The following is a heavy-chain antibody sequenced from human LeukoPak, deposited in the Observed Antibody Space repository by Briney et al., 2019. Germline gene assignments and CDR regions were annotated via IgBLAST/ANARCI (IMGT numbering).Heavy chain of an antibody. J-gene: IGHJ4*02. CDR3: ARKESGYEFY. CDR1: GGSFSGYY. Sequence: NPSETLFLTCAVYGGSFSGYYWSWIRQSPGKGLEWVGEINHSGSTNYNPSLKSRVTISVDTSKNQFSLKLTSVSAADTAVYYCARKESGYEFYWGQGTLVAVSS. D-gene: IGHD5-12*01. CDR2: INHSGST. V-gene: IGHV4-34*01.